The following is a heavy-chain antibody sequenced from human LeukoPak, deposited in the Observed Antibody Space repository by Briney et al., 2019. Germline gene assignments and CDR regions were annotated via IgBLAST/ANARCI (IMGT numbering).Heavy chain of an antibody. D-gene: IGHD4-17*01. Sequence: SETLSLTHTVSGYSISTGYYWDWIRQPPGKGLEWIGTFYHGGNTYYNPSLKSRLTISLDTSKNQFSLNVSSVPAADTSVYYCARRRRIYGDYFVRAFDIWGQGTMVTVSS. J-gene: IGHJ3*02. CDR1: GYSISTGYY. CDR3: ARRRRIYGDYFVRAFDI. CDR2: FYHGGNT. V-gene: IGHV4-38-2*02.